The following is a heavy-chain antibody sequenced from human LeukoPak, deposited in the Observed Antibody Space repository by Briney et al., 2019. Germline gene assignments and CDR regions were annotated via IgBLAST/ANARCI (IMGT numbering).Heavy chain of an antibody. CDR3: ARGARGWDDAFDI. Sequence: SETLSLTCAVYGGSFSGYYWSWIRQPPGKGLEWIGEINHSGSTNYNPSLKSRVTISVDTSKNQFSLKLSSVTAADTAVYYCARGARGWDDAFDIWGQGTMVTVSS. D-gene: IGHD6-19*01. CDR2: INHSGST. CDR1: GGSFSGYY. V-gene: IGHV4-34*01. J-gene: IGHJ3*02.